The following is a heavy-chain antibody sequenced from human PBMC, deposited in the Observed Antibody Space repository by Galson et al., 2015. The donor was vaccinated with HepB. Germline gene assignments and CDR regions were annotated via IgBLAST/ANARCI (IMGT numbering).Heavy chain of an antibody. V-gene: IGHV2-70*11. J-gene: IGHJ3*02. CDR3: ARFLTRVNAFEI. CDR1: GFSLTTSGMC. D-gene: IGHD2-21*01. Sequence: PALVKPTQTLTLTCTFSGFSLTTSGMCVSWIRQPPGKALEWLARIDWDDDTYYSQSLRTRLTISKDTSKNQVVLTLSNVDPLDTATYYCARFLTRVNAFEIWDQGTMSTVSS. CDR2: IDWDDDT.